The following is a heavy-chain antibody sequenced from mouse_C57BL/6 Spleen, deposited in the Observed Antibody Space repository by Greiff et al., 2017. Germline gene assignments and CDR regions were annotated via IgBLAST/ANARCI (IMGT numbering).Heavy chain of an antibody. Sequence: VKLMESGPELVKPGASVKISCKASGYAFSSSWMNWVKQRPGKGLEWIGRIYPGDGDTNYNGKFKGKATLTADKSSSTAYMQLSSLTSEDSAVYFCAIYSLYAMDYWGQGTSVTVSS. V-gene: IGHV1-82*01. J-gene: IGHJ4*01. D-gene: IGHD2-12*01. CDR1: GYAFSSSW. CDR3: AIYSLYAMDY. CDR2: IYPGDGDT.